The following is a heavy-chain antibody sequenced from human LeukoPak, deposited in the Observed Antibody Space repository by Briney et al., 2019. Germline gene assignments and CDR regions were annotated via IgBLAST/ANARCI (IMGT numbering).Heavy chain of an antibody. CDR2: IIPIFGTA. J-gene: IGHJ6*02. V-gene: IGHV1-69*13. CDR1: GGTFSSYA. Sequence: SVKVSCKASGGTFSSYAISWVRQAPGQGLEWMGGIIPIFGTANYAQKFQGRVTITADESTSTAYMELSSLRSEDTAVYYCARKGSKTGTTRNNYYVRDVGAKGPRSPSP. CDR3: ARKGSKTGTTRNNYYVRDV. D-gene: IGHD1-7*01.